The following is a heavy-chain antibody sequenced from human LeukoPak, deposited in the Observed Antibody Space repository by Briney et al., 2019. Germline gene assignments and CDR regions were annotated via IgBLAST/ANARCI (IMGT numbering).Heavy chain of an antibody. CDR1: GGSISSYY. J-gene: IGHJ4*02. Sequence: PSETLSLTCTVSGGSISSYYWSWIRQPAGTGLEWIGRIYISGSTDYNPSLQSRVTMSVDTSKNQFSLRLNSATAADTAVYYCARASGSASFLYYFDYWGQGALVTVSS. CDR2: IYISGST. CDR3: ARASGSASFLYYFDY. D-gene: IGHD3-10*01. V-gene: IGHV4-4*07.